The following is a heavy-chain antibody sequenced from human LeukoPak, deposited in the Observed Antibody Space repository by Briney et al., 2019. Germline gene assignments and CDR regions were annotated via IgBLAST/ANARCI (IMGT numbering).Heavy chain of an antibody. CDR3: ARSGLTVVDLDSFDP. J-gene: IGHJ5*02. V-gene: IGHV4-30-4*01. D-gene: IGHD4-23*01. Sequence: SETLSLTCTVSGGSISSGDYYWSWIRQPPGKGLEWIGYIYYSGSTYYNPSLKSRVTISVDTSKNQFSLKLSSVTAADTAVYYCARSGLTVVDLDSFDPWGQGTLVTVSS. CDR2: IYYSGST. CDR1: GGSISSGDYY.